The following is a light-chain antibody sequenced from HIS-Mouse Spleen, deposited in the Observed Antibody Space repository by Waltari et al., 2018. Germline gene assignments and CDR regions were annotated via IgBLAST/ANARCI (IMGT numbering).Light chain of an antibody. CDR3: QAWDSSTAV. J-gene: IGLJ2*01. V-gene: IGLV3-1*01. CDR2: QDS. Sequence: SYELTQPPSVSVSPGQTASITCSGDKLGAKYACWYQQKPGQSPVLVSYQDSKRPSGIPERFSGSNSGNTATLTISGTQAMDEADYYCQAWDSSTAVFGGGTKLTVL. CDR1: KLGAKY.